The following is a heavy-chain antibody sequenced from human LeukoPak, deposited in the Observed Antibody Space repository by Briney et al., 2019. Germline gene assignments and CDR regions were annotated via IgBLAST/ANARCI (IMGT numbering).Heavy chain of an antibody. J-gene: IGHJ1*01. D-gene: IGHD2-21*02. V-gene: IGHV3-7*01. Sequence: GGSLRLSCAASGFTFSSYWMSWVRQAPGKGLEWVAHINPDGRDTYYVDSVKGRFTISRDNAENSMYLQMNSLRVEDTAVYYCTSWGDTTAEYFQRWGQGTLVTVSS. CDR1: GFTFSSYW. CDR3: TSWGDTTAEYFQR. CDR2: INPDGRDT.